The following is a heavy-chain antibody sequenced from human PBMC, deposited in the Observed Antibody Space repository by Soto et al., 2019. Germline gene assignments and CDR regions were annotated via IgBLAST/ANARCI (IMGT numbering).Heavy chain of an antibody. CDR3: AKSRAAYIFYFYYGMDV. D-gene: IGHD2-15*01. J-gene: IGHJ6*02. Sequence: QVQLVESGGGVGQPGTSLRLSCAASGFTFSNYGMHWVRQTPGKGLEWVALILYDGSNEYYADSVKGRFTISRDNSKNTLYLQVSSLRAEDTAVYYCAKSRAAYIFYFYYGMDVWGQGTSVTVSS. CDR2: ILYDGSNE. V-gene: IGHV3-30*18. CDR1: GFTFSNYG.